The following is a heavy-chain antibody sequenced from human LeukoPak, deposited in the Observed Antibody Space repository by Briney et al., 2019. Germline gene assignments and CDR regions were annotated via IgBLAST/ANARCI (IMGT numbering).Heavy chain of an antibody. J-gene: IGHJ4*02. CDR1: GFTFSSYS. V-gene: IGHV3-21*01. CDR2: ISSSSSYI. Sequence: GGSLRLSCAASGFTFSSYSMSWVRQAPGKGLEWVSSISSSSSYIYYADSVKGRFTISRDNAKNSLYLQMNSLRAEDTAVYYCARRIAVAGTLAFDWGQGTLVTVSS. D-gene: IGHD6-19*01. CDR3: ARRIAVAGTLAFD.